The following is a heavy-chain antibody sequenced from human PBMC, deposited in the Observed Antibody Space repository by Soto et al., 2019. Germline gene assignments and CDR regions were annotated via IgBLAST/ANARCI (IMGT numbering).Heavy chain of an antibody. CDR1: GFTFSSYS. CDR2: IRSSSSSI. Sequence: EVQLVESGGGLVKPGGSLRLSCAASGFTFSSYSMNWFRQAPGQGLEWVSSIRSSSSSIYYADSVKGRFTIARDNAKNSLYLQMNSLRAEETAVYYCARVTSYDSSGDYGYWGQGTVVTVSS. V-gene: IGHV3-21*01. D-gene: IGHD3-22*01. J-gene: IGHJ4*02. CDR3: ARVTSYDSSGDYGY.